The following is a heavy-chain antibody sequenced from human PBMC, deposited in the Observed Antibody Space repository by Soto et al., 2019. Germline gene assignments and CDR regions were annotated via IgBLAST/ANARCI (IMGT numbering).Heavy chain of an antibody. Sequence: QVQLVQSGAEVLKPGSSVKVSCKASGDTFDTFAISWVRQAPGQGLEWMGGIIPIFRTPDYAQKFQGRVTIPADVSTSTAHMELSSLRSEDTAVYYCARNKDREQLGGNYSYGLYVWGQGTTVTVSS. CDR1: GDTFDTFA. V-gene: IGHV1-69*12. D-gene: IGHD1-1*01. CDR3: ARNKDREQLGGNYSYGLYV. CDR2: IIPIFRTP. J-gene: IGHJ6*02.